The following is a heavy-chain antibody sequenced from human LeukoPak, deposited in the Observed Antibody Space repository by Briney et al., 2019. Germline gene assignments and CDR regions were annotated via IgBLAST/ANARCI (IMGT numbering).Heavy chain of an antibody. Sequence: SETLSLTCTVSGGSISSSTYYWGWIRQPPGKGLEWIGTIYYRGSTYYNPSLKSRVTISVDTSKNRFSLKLTSVTAADTAVYYCARLGRTYYDFWSGPWGQGTLVTVSS. D-gene: IGHD3-3*01. J-gene: IGHJ5*02. CDR1: GGSISSSTYY. CDR3: ARLGRTYYDFWSGP. CDR2: IYYRGST. V-gene: IGHV4-39*01.